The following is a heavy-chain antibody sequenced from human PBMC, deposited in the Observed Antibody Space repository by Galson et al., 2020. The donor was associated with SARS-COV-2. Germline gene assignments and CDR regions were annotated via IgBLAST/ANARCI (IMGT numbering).Heavy chain of an antibody. CDR3: GRDRAWAVDY. Sequence: GGSLTLSCAASGSTFSKHGIHWVRQAPGKEMEWVAYISDDERKKYFADSVKGRFTISRDNSKNTLYLQMTSLRAEDAAVYYCGRDRAWAVDYGGQGTLVSVAS. V-gene: IGHV3-30*03. CDR2: ISDDERKK. J-gene: IGHJ4*02. CDR1: GSTFSKHG. D-gene: IGHD3-10*01.